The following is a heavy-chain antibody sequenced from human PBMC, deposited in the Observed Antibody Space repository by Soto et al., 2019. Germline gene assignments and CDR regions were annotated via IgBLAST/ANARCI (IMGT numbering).Heavy chain of an antibody. CDR3: VSDRGYGHASVPYS. CDR2: ISYDGGLQ. CDR1: GFTFTSYG. V-gene: IGHV3-30*03. J-gene: IGHJ4*02. D-gene: IGHD5-18*01. Sequence: QAHLVESGGGVVQPGRSLRLSCAASGFTFTSYGMHWVRQALGTRLEWVAVISYDGGLQHYADSVKGRFTISRDNSKNMVLLQMNSLRAEDTAVYYCVSDRGYGHASVPYSWGQGTLVGVSS.